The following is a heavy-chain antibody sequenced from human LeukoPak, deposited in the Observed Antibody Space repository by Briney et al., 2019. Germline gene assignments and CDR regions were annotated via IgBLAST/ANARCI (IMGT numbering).Heavy chain of an antibody. D-gene: IGHD6-13*01. V-gene: IGHV3-21*01. Sequence: GGSLRLSCAASGFTFSSYSMNWVRQAPGKGLEWVSSISSSSSYIYYADPVKGRFTISRDNAKNSLYLQMNSLRAEDTAVYYCARGGAAAGTPPTGYWGQGTLVTVSS. CDR1: GFTFSSYS. J-gene: IGHJ4*02. CDR2: ISSSSSYI. CDR3: ARGGAAAGTPPTGY.